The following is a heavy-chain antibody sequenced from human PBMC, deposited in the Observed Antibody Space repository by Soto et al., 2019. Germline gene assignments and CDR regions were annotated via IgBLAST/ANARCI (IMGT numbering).Heavy chain of an antibody. CDR1: GGSISSYY. D-gene: IGHD4-4*01. CDR3: ARSTVTTDPYFDY. CDR2: IYYSGST. J-gene: IGHJ4*02. V-gene: IGHV4-59*05. Sequence: SETLSLTCTVSGGSISSYYWSWIRLPPGKGLEWIGSIYYSGSTYYNPSLKSRVTISVDTSKNQFSLKLSSVTAADTAVYYCARSTVTTDPYFDYWGQGTLVTVSS.